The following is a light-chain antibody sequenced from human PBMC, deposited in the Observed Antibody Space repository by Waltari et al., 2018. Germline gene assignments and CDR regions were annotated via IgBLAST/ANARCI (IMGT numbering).Light chain of an antibody. V-gene: IGLV2-8*01. CDR3: SANIGRNNHVI. CDR2: EVN. Sequence: QSALPQPPSASGSPGPSVPISCTGTSRDIITYNYVSWYQHHPGKAPKLMIYEVNRRPSGVPDRFSGSMSGNTASLTVSGRQAEDEADYYCSANIGRNNHVIFGGGTKLTVL. CDR1: SRDIITYNY. J-gene: IGLJ2*01.